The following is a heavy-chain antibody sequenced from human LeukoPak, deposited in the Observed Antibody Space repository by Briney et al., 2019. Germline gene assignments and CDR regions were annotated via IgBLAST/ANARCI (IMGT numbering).Heavy chain of an antibody. V-gene: IGHV3-64*01. D-gene: IGHD3-10*01. CDR1: GFTFSNYA. CDR2: ISSNGFST. CDR3: ARKGNAFDF. Sequence: GGSLRLSCAASGFTFSNYAMHWVRQAPGKGLEYVSAISSNGFSTYYANSVRGRFTISRDNSKNTLFLQMGSLRAEDMAVYYCARKGNAFDFWGQGTMVTVSS. J-gene: IGHJ3*01.